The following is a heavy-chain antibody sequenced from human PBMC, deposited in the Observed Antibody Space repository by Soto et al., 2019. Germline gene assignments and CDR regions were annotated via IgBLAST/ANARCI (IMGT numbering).Heavy chain of an antibody. CDR2: IYYSGST. J-gene: IGHJ6*03. Sequence: SETLSLTCTVSGGSISRYYWSWIRQPPGKGLEWIGYIYYSGSTNYNPSLKSRVTISVDTSKNQFSLKLSSVTAADTAVYYCARLLTDYGDYNHYYYYMDVWGKGTTVTVSS. D-gene: IGHD4-17*01. CDR3: ARLLTDYGDYNHYYYYMDV. V-gene: IGHV4-59*08. CDR1: GGSISRYY.